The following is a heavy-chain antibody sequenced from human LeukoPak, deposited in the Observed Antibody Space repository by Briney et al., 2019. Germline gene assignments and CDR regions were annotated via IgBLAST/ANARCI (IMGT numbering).Heavy chain of an antibody. CDR1: GGSIGSHL. Sequence: SETLSLTCTVSGGSIGSHLWSWIRQPPGKGLEWIGYIHYSGSTNYNPSLKSRVTISVDTSKNQFSLRLSSVTAADTAVYYCARDGYSGSSLFDYWGQGTLVTVSS. CDR3: ARDGYSGSSLFDY. D-gene: IGHD1-26*01. CDR2: IHYSGST. J-gene: IGHJ4*02. V-gene: IGHV4-59*11.